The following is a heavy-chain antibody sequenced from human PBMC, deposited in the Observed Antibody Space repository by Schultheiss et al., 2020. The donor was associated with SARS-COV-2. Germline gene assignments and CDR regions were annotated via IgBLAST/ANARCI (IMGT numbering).Heavy chain of an antibody. CDR2: ISSSSSTI. CDR1: GFTFSSYS. V-gene: IGHV3-48*01. D-gene: IGHD1-26*01. CDR3: ARGGQYSGSYWWFDP. J-gene: IGHJ5*02. Sequence: GGSLRLSCAASGFTFSSYSMNWVRQAPGKGLEWVSYISSSSSTIYYADSVQGRFIISRDNSKNTVYLQMNNLRVEDTALYFCARGGQYSGSYWWFDPWGQGTLVTVSS.